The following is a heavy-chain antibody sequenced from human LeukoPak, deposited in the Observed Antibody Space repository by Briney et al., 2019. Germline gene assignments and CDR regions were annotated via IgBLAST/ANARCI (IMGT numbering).Heavy chain of an antibody. V-gene: IGHV1-69*13. Sequence: SVKVSCKASGGTFSSYAISWVRQAPGQGLEWMGGIIPIFGTATYAQKFQGRVTITADESTSTAYMELSSLRSEDTAVYYCARWAKDSSSWYGGFDYWGQGTLVTVSS. CDR2: IIPIFGTA. CDR3: ARWAKDSSSWYGGFDY. J-gene: IGHJ4*02. CDR1: GGTFSSYA. D-gene: IGHD6-13*01.